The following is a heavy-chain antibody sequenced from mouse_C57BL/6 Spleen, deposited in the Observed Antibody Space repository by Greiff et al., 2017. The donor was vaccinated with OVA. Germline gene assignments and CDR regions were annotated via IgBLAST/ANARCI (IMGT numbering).Heavy chain of an antibody. V-gene: IGHV3-6*01. J-gene: IGHJ3*01. D-gene: IGHD1-1*01. CDR1: GYSITSGYY. CDR3: ARGIYYGSSYGFAY. Sequence: EVKLMESGPGLVKPSQSLSLTCSVTGYSITSGYYWNWIRQFPGNKLEWMGYISYDGSNNYNPSLKNRISITRDTSKNQFFLKLNSVTTEDTATYYCARGIYYGSSYGFAYWGQGTLVTVSA. CDR2: ISYDGSN.